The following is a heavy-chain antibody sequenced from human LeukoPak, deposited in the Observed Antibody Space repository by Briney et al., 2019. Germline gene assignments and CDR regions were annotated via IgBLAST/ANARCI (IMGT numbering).Heavy chain of an antibody. CDR3: VRSAMSGVYPLLFKY. CDR2: VSRTGTT. V-gene: IGHV4-30-4*03. Sequence: SETLSLTCTVSGDSISSAHCFWSWIRQLPGKGPEWIGYVSRTGTTSYNPSLRSRITISVDTSQNQFSLKLNSVTAPDTAVYYCVRSAMSGVYPLLFKYWGQGALVTVSS. D-gene: IGHD5/OR15-5a*01. J-gene: IGHJ4*02. CDR1: GDSISSAHCF.